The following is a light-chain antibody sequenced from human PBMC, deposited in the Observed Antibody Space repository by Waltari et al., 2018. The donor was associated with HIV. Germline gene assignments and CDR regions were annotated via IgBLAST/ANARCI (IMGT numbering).Light chain of an antibody. J-gene: IGLJ2*01. CDR2: NNN. V-gene: IGLV1-40*01. CDR1: EPNIGTHD. Sequence: QSVLTQPPSVSGAPVQRVTLSCTGSEPNIGTHDVHWYQQPPGTTPHLLIYNNNSRPSSGPHRFSASKSGASASLAITGLLPEDDTDYYCQSYDSSLSASVFGGGTKLTVL. CDR3: QSYDSSLSASV.